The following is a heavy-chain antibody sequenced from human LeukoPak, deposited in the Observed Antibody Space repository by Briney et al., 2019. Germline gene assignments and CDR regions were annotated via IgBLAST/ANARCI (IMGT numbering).Heavy chain of an antibody. CDR3: ARDLLASGDY. CDR2: ISSGGSHI. CDR1: GFTFSSYD. D-gene: IGHD1-26*01. V-gene: IGHV3-21*01. J-gene: IGHJ4*02. Sequence: GGSLRLSCAASGFTFSSYDMNWVRQAPGKGLEWVSSISSGGSHIYYADSLKGRFTISIDNAKNSLYLQMNSLRVEDTAVYYCARDLLASGDYWGQGTLVTVSS.